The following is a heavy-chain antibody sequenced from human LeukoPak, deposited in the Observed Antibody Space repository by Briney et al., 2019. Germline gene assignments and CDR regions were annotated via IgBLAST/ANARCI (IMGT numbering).Heavy chain of an antibody. Sequence: WASVKVSCKASGYTFTGYYMHWVRQAPGQGLEWMGWINPNSGGTNYAQKFQGRVTITADKSTSTAYMELSSLRSEDTAVYYCAREYRRGYSGYDVLDYWGQGTLVTVSS. V-gene: IGHV1-2*02. D-gene: IGHD5-12*01. CDR1: GYTFTGYY. CDR2: INPNSGGT. J-gene: IGHJ4*02. CDR3: AREYRRGYSGYDVLDY.